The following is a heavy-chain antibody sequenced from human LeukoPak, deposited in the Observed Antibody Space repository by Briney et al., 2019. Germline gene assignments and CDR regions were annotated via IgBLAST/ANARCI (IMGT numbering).Heavy chain of an antibody. V-gene: IGHV4-61*02. CDR1: GGSISSGSYY. CDR3: AKAPPPGIAARKDAFDI. J-gene: IGHJ3*02. Sequence: PSQTLSLTCTVSGGSISSGSYYWSWIRQPAGKGLEWIGRIYTSGSTNYNPSLKSRVTISVDTSKNTLYLQMNSLRAEDTAVYYCAKAPPPGIAARKDAFDIWGQGTMVTVSS. CDR2: IYTSGST. D-gene: IGHD6-6*01.